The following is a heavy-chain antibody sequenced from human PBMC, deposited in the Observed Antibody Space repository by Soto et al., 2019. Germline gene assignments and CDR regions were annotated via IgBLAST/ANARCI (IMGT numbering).Heavy chain of an antibody. Sequence: PPETLSLTCILSGASIITDNSFWVWIRHSPRRGLELIGSISYSGRTYDNPSLQSRVTISIDASKNQFSLKLTSVTTADTAVYYCARRRASDYGGNHHPYYFDRWGQGALVTVSS. V-gene: IGHV4-39*01. D-gene: IGHD4-17*01. J-gene: IGHJ4*02. CDR3: ARRRASDYGGNHHPYYFDR. CDR1: GASIITDNSF. CDR2: ISYSGRT.